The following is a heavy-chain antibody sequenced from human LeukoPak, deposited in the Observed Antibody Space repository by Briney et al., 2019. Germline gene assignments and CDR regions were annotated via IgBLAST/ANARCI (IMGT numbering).Heavy chain of an antibody. CDR3: ARAGIASSQRWFDP. V-gene: IGHV1-69*01. D-gene: IGHD6-13*01. CDR2: IIPVFGTA. Sequence: AASVKVSCKASGDTFRSYAINWVRQAPGQGLEWMGGIIPVFGTAKYAQKFEGRVTITSDESTSTGYLELGSLRSEDTAVYYCARAGIASSQRWFDPWGQGTLVTVSS. J-gene: IGHJ5*02. CDR1: GDTFRSYA.